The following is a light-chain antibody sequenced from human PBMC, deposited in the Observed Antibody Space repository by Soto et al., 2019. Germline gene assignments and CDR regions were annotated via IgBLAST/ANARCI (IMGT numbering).Light chain of an antibody. CDR3: QTWGTGIRV. V-gene: IGLV4-69*01. J-gene: IGLJ2*01. Sequence: QTVVTQSPSASASLGASVKLTCTLSSGHSSYAIAWHQQQPEKGPRYLMRLKSDGSHTKGDGIPDRFSGSSSGAERYLTISSLQSEDEADYYCQTWGTGIRVFGVGTKLTVL. CDR1: SGHSSYA. CDR2: LKSDGSH.